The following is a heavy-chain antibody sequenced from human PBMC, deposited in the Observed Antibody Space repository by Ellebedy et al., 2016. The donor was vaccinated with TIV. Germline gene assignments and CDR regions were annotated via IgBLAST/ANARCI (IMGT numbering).Heavy chain of an antibody. J-gene: IGHJ3*02. Sequence: GESLKISCAASGFTFSSYSMNWVRQAPGKGLEWVSSITGRSSYTHYSDSVKGRFTISRDNAKSSLYLQMHSLRADDTAVYYCARNYDAFDIWGQGTVVTVSS. CDR2: ITGRSSYT. CDR3: ARNYDAFDI. D-gene: IGHD1-7*01. CDR1: GFTFSSYS. V-gene: IGHV3-21*01.